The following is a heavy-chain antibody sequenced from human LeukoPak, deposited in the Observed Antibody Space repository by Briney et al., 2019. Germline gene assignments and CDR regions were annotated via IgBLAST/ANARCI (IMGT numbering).Heavy chain of an antibody. CDR3: ARGINNDF. V-gene: IGHV3-7*01. CDR2: IKQDGSMI. J-gene: IGHJ4*02. Sequence: GGSLRLSCTASGFTFGADAWSWFRQAPGKGLEWVANIKQDGSMIYYVDSVKGRFTISRDNAKNSLYLQMNSLRVEDTAVYYCARGINNDFWGQGTLVTVSS. D-gene: IGHD2/OR15-2a*01. CDR1: GFTFGADA.